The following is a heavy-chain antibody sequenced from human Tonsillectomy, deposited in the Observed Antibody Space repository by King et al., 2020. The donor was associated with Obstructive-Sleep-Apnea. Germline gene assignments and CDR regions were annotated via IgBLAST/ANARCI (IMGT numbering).Heavy chain of an antibody. CDR1: GFTFSSYS. CDR3: ARELGDRENSFGTIELHYYYTMDV. J-gene: IGHJ6*02. CDR2: ISSSSSTR. V-gene: IGHV3-48*04. Sequence: VQLVESGGGLVQPGGSLRLSCAASGFTFSSYSMNWVRQAPGKGLEWVSYISSSSSTRYYADSVKGRFTISRDNAKNSLYLQMNSLRATDTAVYYCARELGDRENSFGTIELHYYYTMDVWGQGTTVTVSS. D-gene: IGHD5-18*01.